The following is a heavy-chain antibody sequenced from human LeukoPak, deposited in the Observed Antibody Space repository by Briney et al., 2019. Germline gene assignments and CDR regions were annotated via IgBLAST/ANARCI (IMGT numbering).Heavy chain of an antibody. Sequence: GGSLRLSCAASGFTFSDHHIDWVRQAPGKGLGWVSRTRNKARGYTTEYAASVKGRFTISRDDSKNSLYLQMNSLQTEDTAVYYCARVSISGSFYFDYWGQGTLVTVSS. V-gene: IGHV3-72*01. CDR2: TRNKARGYTT. J-gene: IGHJ4*02. D-gene: IGHD1-26*01. CDR1: GFTFSDHH. CDR3: ARVSISGSFYFDY.